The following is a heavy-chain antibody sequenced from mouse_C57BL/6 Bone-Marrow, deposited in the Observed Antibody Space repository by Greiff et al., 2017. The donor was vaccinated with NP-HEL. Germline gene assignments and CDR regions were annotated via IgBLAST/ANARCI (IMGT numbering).Heavy chain of an antibody. CDR2: ISSGGRYT. Sequence: EVKLVESGGDLVKPGGSLKLSCAASGFTFSSYGMSWVRQTPDKRLEWVATISSGGRYTYYPDSVKGRFTISRDNAKNTLYLQMSSLKSEDTAMYYCARRPLITGYWYFDVWGTGTTVTVSS. CDR1: GFTFSSYG. CDR3: ARRPLITGYWYFDV. V-gene: IGHV5-6*02. D-gene: IGHD1-1*01. J-gene: IGHJ1*03.